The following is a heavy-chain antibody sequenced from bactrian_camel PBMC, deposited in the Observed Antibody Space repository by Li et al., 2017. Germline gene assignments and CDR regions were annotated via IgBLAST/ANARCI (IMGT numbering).Heavy chain of an antibody. V-gene: IGHV3S40*01. J-gene: IGHJ4*01. CDR3: AAGQWYTDEYRY. CDR2: INSDGSST. CDR1: GFSFSNYA. Sequence: VQLVESGGGLVQPGGSLRLSCAASGFSFSNYAMSWVRQASGKGLEWVSAINSDGSSTGYADSVKGRFTISRDNAKNTAYLQMNNLKSEDAALYYCAAGQWYTDEYRYLGQGTQVTVS. D-gene: IGHD6*01.